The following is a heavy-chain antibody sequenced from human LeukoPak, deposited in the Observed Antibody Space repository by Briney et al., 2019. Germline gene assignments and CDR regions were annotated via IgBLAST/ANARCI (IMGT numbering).Heavy chain of an antibody. CDR1: GGSISSYY. CDR2: IYPRGST. Sequence: SETLSLTCTVSGGSISSYYWSWIRQPPGKGLEWIGYIYPRGSTYYNPSLKSRVTMSLDRSANQFSLNLSSVTAADTAVYYCARFSPRAMGNYFDFWGQGTLVTVSS. V-gene: IGHV4-4*09. CDR3: ARFSPRAMGNYFDF. D-gene: IGHD7-27*01. J-gene: IGHJ4*02.